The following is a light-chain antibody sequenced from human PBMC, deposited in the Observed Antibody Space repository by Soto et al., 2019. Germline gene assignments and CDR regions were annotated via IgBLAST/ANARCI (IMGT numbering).Light chain of an antibody. CDR3: QQSYSAPPYT. J-gene: IGKJ2*01. CDR2: AAS. V-gene: IGKV1-39*01. Sequence: DIQMTQSPFSLFASVGDRVTITCRASQSIRSYLNWYQQKAGKAPERLIYAASSLQSGVPSRFSGSGSGTDFTLTITSPQPEDFATYYCQQSYSAPPYTFGQGTKVDIK. CDR1: QSIRSY.